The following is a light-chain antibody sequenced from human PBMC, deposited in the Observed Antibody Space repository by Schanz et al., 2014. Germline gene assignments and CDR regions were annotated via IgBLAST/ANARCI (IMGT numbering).Light chain of an antibody. V-gene: IGLV1-40*01. J-gene: IGLJ1*01. CDR2: ANT. Sequence: QSVLTQPPSVSGAPGQRVTISCTGSSSNIGAGYDVHWYQQLPGTAPKLLIYANTNRPSGVPDRFSNSKSGTSASLAISGLQSEDEADYYCAAWDDSLDAYVFGSGTKLTVL. CDR1: SSNIGAGYD. CDR3: AAWDDSLDAYV.